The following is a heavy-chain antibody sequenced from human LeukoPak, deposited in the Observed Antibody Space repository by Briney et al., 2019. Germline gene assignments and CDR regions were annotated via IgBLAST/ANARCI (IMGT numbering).Heavy chain of an antibody. V-gene: IGHV4-39*07. Sequence: SETLSVTCIVSGGSFTASSYYWGWVRQPPGKGLEWIGSIYYSGSTFYNPSLKSRLTISIDRTKPQFSLSLSSVTAADTAIYYCARVYGDYSTVAFWGQGTLVTVSS. D-gene: IGHD2-15*01. CDR3: ARVYGDYSTVAF. CDR1: GGSFTASSYY. J-gene: IGHJ4*02. CDR2: IYYSGST.